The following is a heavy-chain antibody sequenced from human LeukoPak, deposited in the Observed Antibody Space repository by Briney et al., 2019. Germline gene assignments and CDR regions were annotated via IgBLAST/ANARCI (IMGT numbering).Heavy chain of an antibody. Sequence: PSETLSLTCTVSGGSISSYYWSWIRQPPGKGLEWIGYTYNSGSTIYNPSLASRLTISVDTSKNQFSLKLTSLTAADTALYYCARLGEVTHWGQGTLVTVSS. CDR1: GGSISSYY. CDR2: TYNSGST. CDR3: ARLGEVTH. V-gene: IGHV4-4*09. J-gene: IGHJ4*02. D-gene: IGHD3-16*01.